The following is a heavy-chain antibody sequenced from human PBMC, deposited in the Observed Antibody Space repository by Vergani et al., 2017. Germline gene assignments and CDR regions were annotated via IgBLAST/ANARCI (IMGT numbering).Heavy chain of an antibody. D-gene: IGHD3-3*02. V-gene: IGHV4-59*01. CDR3: ARRQIASFFDY. CDR1: GGSISSYY. J-gene: IGHJ4*02. Sequence: QVQLQESGPGLVKPSETLSPTCTVSGGSISSYYWSWIRQPPGKGLEWIGYIYYSGNTNYNPSLKSRVTISVDTSKNQFSLKLSSVTAADTGVYYCARRQIASFFDYWGQGILVTVSS. CDR2: IYYSGNT.